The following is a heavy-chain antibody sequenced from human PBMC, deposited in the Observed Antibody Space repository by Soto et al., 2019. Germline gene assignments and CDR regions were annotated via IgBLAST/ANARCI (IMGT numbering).Heavy chain of an antibody. CDR3: VGAGISFEY. D-gene: IGHD6-13*01. J-gene: IGHJ4*02. CDR2: ISGGGDAS. V-gene: IGHV3-23*01. Sequence: EVQLLESGGGFVQPGGSLRLSCTASGFTFSSYAMDWVRQAPGKGLEWLSAISGGGDASHYADSVKGRFTISRDNSKNKCYLLMNSLRSEDTAVYDCVGAGISFEYWGQGTMVTVSS. CDR1: GFTFSSYA.